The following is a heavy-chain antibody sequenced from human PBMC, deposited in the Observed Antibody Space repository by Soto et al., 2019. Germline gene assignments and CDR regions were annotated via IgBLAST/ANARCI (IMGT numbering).Heavy chain of an antibody. V-gene: IGHV3-48*01. CDR3: AKRHTTVATTANYFDY. J-gene: IGHJ4*02. CDR1: GFTFSSCS. Sequence: GGSLRLSCAAPGFTFSSCSMNWVRQAPGKGLEWVSYITTSSSTIYYADSVKGRFTISRDDSKNTLYLQMNSLRAEDTAVYYCAKRHTTVATTANYFDYWGQGTLVTVSS. CDR2: ITTSSSTI. D-gene: IGHD1-1*01.